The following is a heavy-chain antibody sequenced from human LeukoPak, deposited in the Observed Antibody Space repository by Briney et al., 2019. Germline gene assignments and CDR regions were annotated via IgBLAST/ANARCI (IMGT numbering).Heavy chain of an antibody. D-gene: IGHD5-24*01. CDR1: GGSISSYY. V-gene: IGHV4-59*01. J-gene: IGHJ5*02. Sequence: SETLSLTCTVSGGSISSYYWSWIRRPPGKGLEWIGYIYYSGSTNYNPSLKSRVTISVDTSKNQFSLKLSSVTAADTAVYYCARVRGYKIKGSWFDPWGQGTLVTVSS. CDR2: IYYSGST. CDR3: ARVRGYKIKGSWFDP.